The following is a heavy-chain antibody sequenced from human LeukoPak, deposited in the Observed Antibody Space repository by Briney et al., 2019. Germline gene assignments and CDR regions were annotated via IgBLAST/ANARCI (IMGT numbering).Heavy chain of an antibody. Sequence: PGGSLRLSCAASGFTFTSYAMSWVRQAPGKGLEWVSAISGGGGSTYYADSVKGRFTISRDNSKNTLYLQMNSLRADDTAVYCCAPQWQLAYYFDYWGQGILVTVSS. V-gene: IGHV3-23*01. CDR3: APQWQLAYYFDY. J-gene: IGHJ4*02. D-gene: IGHD1-1*01. CDR2: ISGGGGST. CDR1: GFTFTSYA.